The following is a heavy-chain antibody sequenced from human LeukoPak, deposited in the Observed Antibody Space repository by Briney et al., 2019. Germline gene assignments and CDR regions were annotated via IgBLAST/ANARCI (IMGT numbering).Heavy chain of an antibody. J-gene: IGHJ4*02. CDR2: MNPNSGNT. CDR1: GYTFTSYD. V-gene: IGHV1-8*01. Sequence: ASVKVSCKASGYTFTSYDINWVRQATGQGLEWMGWMNPNSGNTGYAQKFQGRVTMTRNTSISTAYMELSSLRSEDTAVYYCAREGSVSSGWIYYFDYWGQGTLVTVSS. CDR3: AREGSVSSGWIYYFDY. D-gene: IGHD6-19*01.